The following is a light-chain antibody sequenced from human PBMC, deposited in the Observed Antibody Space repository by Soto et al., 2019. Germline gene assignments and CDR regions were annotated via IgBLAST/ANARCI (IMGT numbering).Light chain of an antibody. CDR2: LGP. CDR3: MQALQTPIT. V-gene: IGKV2-28*01. J-gene: IGKJ2*01. CDR1: QRLLHSNGYNS. Sequence: DIVMTQSPLSLPVTPGEPASISCRSSQRLLHSNGYNSVDWYLQKPGQSPQLLIYLGPNRATGVPDRFSCSGSGTDFTLKISRVEAEDVWVYYCMQALQTPITFGQGTKLEIK.